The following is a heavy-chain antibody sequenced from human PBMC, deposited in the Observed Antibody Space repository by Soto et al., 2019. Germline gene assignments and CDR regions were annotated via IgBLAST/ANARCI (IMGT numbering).Heavy chain of an antibody. V-gene: IGHV4-59*01. CDR3: GRDKWSSGLYVGFAP. J-gene: IGHJ5*02. CDR2: IYYDGST. Sequence: PSETLSLTCTVSGGSISSYYWSWIRQPPGKGLEWIGYIYYDGSTSYNPSLRSRVTISVDTSKNQFALILSSVTSADTAVYYCGRDKWSSGLYVGFAPGGRGPLVTVPS. CDR1: GGSISSYY. D-gene: IGHD6-25*01.